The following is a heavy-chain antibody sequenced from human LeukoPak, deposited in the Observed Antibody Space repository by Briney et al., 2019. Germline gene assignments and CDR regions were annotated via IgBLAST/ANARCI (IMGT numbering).Heavy chain of an antibody. CDR1: GDSISSYY. CDR2: IYYSGST. J-gene: IGHJ5*02. V-gene: IGHV4-59*01. D-gene: IGHD2/OR15-2a*01. Sequence: SETLSLTCTVSGDSISSYYWSWIRQPPGKGLEWIGYIYYSGSTNYNPSLKSRVTISVDTSKNQFSLKLSSVTAADTAVYYCARGLTTLHANNWFDPWGQGTLVTVSS. CDR3: ARGLTTLHANNWFDP.